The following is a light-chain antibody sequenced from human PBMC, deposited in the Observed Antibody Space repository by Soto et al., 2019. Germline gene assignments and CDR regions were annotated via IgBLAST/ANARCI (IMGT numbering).Light chain of an antibody. J-gene: IGLJ3*02. CDR2: EVS. CDR3: CSYAGSTTWV. CDR1: SSDVGSYNF. V-gene: IGLV2-23*02. Sequence: LTQPASVSGSPGQSITISCTGTSSDVGSYNFVSWYQQHPGKAPKLMISEVSKRPSGVSNRFSGSKSGNTASLTISGLQAEDEADYYCCSYAGSTTWVFGGGTKLTVL.